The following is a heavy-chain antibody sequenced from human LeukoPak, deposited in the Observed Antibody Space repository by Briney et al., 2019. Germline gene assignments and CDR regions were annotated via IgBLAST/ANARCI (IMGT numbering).Heavy chain of an antibody. J-gene: IGHJ4*02. D-gene: IGHD5-12*01. Sequence: SETLSLTCAVYGGSFSGYYWSWIRQSPGKGLEWIGEINHSGSTNYNPSLKSRVTISVDTSKNQFSLKLSSVTAADTAVYYCARIVYSGYDYLNGFDYWGQGTLVTVSS. V-gene: IGHV4-34*01. CDR2: INHSGST. CDR1: GGSFSGYY. CDR3: ARIVYSGYDYLNGFDY.